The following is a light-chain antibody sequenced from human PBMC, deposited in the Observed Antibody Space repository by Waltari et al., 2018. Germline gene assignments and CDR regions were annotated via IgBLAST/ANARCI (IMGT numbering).Light chain of an antibody. CDR2: DVT. CDR3: SSYAGNYVA. Sequence: QSALTQPRSVSGSPGQSVTISCTGTRSDVGGYNFVSCYQQHPGTDPKLISSDVTKRPAGVPDRFSGSKSGNTASLTISGLQAEDEADYYCSSYAGNYVAFGGGTKLTVL. CDR1: RSDVGGYNF. V-gene: IGLV2-11*01. J-gene: IGLJ2*01.